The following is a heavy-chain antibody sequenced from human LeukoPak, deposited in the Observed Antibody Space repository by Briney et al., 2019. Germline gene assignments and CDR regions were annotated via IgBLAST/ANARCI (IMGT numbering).Heavy chain of an antibody. J-gene: IGHJ6*02. CDR3: ARGRQLWLHSYYGMDV. D-gene: IGHD5-18*01. CDR1: GGTFSSYA. V-gene: IGHV1-69*13. CDR2: IIPIFGTA. Sequence: SVKVSCKASGGTFSSYAISWLRQAPGQGLEWMGGIIPIFGTANYAQKFQGRVTITADESTSTAYMELSSLRSEDTAVYYCARGRQLWLHSYYGMDVWGQGTTVTVSS.